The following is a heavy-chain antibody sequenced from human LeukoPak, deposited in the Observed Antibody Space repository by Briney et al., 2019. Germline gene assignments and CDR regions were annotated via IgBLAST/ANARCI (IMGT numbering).Heavy chain of an antibody. CDR2: IYHSGST. D-gene: IGHD6-13*01. V-gene: IGHV4-38-2*01. CDR1: GYSISSGYY. CDR3: ARWDSSSWYYYMDV. J-gene: IGHJ6*03. Sequence: SETLSLTCAVSGYSISSGYYWGWIRQPPGKGLEWIGSIYHSGSTYYNPSLKSRVTISVDTSKSQFSLKLSSVTAADTAVYYCARWDSSSWYYYMDVWGKGTTVTVSS.